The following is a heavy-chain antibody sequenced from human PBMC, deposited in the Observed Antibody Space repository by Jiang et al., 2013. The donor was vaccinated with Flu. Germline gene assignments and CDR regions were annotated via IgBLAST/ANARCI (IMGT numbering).Heavy chain of an antibody. D-gene: IGHD4-17*01. V-gene: IGHV1-2*04. J-gene: IGHJ6*02. Sequence: SVKVSCKASGYTFTGYYMHWVRQAPGQGLEWMGWINPNSGGTNYAQKFQGWVTMTRDTSISTAYMELSRLRSDDTAVYYCARGRDYGDYVTGTNGMDVWGQGTTVTVSS. CDR3: ARGRDYGDYVTGTNGMDV. CDR2: INPNSGGT. CDR1: GYTFTGYY.